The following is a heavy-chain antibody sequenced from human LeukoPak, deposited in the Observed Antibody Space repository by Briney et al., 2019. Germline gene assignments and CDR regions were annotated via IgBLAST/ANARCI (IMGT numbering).Heavy chain of an antibody. CDR1: GGSISSYY. CDR3: GRVPGDSYGFGYFDY. D-gene: IGHD5-18*01. CDR2: ISYSGVT. V-gene: IGHV4-59*01. J-gene: IGHJ4*02. Sequence: SETLSLTCTVSGGSISSYYWRWMRQPPGKGLEWVGYISYSGVTNYYMSLKSRVTISVDASEKQSFSTLSSATAADPAWYFCGRVPGDSYGFGYFDYGGEGTLVTVSS.